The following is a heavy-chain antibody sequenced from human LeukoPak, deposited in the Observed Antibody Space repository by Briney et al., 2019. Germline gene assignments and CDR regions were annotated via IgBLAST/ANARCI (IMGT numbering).Heavy chain of an antibody. CDR3: AKDRVVRGVMGAFDI. CDR1: GFTFSSYA. V-gene: IGHV3-23*01. CDR2: ISGSGGSSGSGGST. D-gene: IGHD3-10*01. Sequence: GGSLRLSCAASGFTFSSYATSWVRRAPGKGLEWVSVISGSGGSSGSGGSTYYVDSVKGRFTISRDNSMNTVYLQMNSLTAEDTAEYYCAKDRVVRGVMGAFDIWGQGTMVTVSS. J-gene: IGHJ3*02.